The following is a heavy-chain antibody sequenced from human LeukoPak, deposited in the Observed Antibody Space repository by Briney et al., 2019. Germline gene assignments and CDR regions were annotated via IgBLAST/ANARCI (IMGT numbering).Heavy chain of an antibody. Sequence: ASVKVSCKASGYTFTGYYIHWVRQAAGQGLGWMGWINPNNGGTTYAQKFQGRVTLTRDTSISTAYMELSRLRSDDTAVYYCARNIWFGESSDAFDIWGQGTMVTVSS. CDR2: INPNNGGT. V-gene: IGHV1-2*02. CDR1: GYTFTGYY. J-gene: IGHJ3*02. CDR3: ARNIWFGESSDAFDI. D-gene: IGHD3-10*01.